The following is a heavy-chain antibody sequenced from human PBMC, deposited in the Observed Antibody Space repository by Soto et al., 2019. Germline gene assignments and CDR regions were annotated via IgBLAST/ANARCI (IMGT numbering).Heavy chain of an antibody. CDR1: GFTFSDYY. V-gene: IGHV3-72*01. J-gene: IGHJ4*02. CDR3: ARVRSSWYAHHDY. Sequence: PGGSLRVSCAASGFTFSDYYMDWVRQAPGKGLEWVGRARNKANSYSTEYAASVKGRFTISRDDDSLYLETNSLKTEDTAVYFSARVRSSWYAHHDYWGQGSLVTVPS. D-gene: IGHD6-13*01. CDR2: ARNKANSYST.